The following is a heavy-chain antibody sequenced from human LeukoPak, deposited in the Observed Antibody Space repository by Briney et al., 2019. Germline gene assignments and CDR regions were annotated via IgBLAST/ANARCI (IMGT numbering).Heavy chain of an antibody. V-gene: IGHV1-69*01. J-gene: IGHJ6*03. D-gene: IGHD1-1*01. CDR1: GGTFNRYA. Sequence: ASEKVSCKASGGTFNRYAIRWVRQAAGQGEEGRGGIKPIFGTANYEQKFHSRVTITANESTTTAYMALSSLRSEDTAVYYCARAPTWYNWNDVSLRGYYYYYMDVWGKGTTVTVSS. CDR2: IKPIFGTA. CDR3: ARAPTWYNWNDVSLRGYYYYYMDV.